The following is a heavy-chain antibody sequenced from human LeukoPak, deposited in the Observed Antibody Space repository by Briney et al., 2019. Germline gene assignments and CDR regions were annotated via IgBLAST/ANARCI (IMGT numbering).Heavy chain of an antibody. CDR3: ARGPYSSGWYFDY. J-gene: IGHJ4*02. Sequence: ASVKVSCKASGYTFTGYYMHWVRQPPGQGLEWMGWINPNSGGTNYAQKFQGRVTMTRDTYISTAYMELSRLRSDDTAVYYCARGPYSSGWYFDYWGQGTLVTVSS. V-gene: IGHV1-2*02. D-gene: IGHD6-19*01. CDR2: INPNSGGT. CDR1: GYTFTGYY.